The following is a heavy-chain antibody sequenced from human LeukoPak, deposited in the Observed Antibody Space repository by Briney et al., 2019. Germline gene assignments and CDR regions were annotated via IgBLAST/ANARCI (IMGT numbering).Heavy chain of an antibody. CDR3: ARVGYYDSSGPGGDYYYYYMDV. J-gene: IGHJ6*03. V-gene: IGHV3-30*01. Sequence: PGRSLRLSCAASGFTFSSYAMHWVRQAPGKGLEWVAVISYDGSNKYYADSVKGRFTISRDNSKNTLYLQMNSLRAEDTAVYYCARVGYYDSSGPGGDYYYYYMDVWGKGTTVTVSS. CDR2: ISYDGSNK. CDR1: GFTFSSYA. D-gene: IGHD3-22*01.